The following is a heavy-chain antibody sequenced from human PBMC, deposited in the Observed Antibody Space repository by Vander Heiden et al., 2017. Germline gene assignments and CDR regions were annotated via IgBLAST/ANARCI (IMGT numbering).Heavy chain of an antibody. CDR3: ARDRPYCSSTSCGYYGMDV. CDR1: GYTFTGYY. CDR2: INPNSGGT. V-gene: IGHV1-2*02. J-gene: IGHJ6*02. Sequence: QVQLVQSGAEVKKPGASVKVSCKASGYTFTGYYMPWGRQAPGQGLEWMGWINPNSGGTNYAQKFQGRVTMTRDTSISTAYMELSRLRSDDTAVYYCARDRPYCSSTSCGYYGMDVWGQGTTVTVSS. D-gene: IGHD2-2*01.